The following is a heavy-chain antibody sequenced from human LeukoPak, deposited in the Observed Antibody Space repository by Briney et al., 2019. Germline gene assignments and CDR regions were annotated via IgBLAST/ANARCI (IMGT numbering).Heavy chain of an antibody. CDR3: ARVGRILDWFDP. Sequence: SETLSLTCTVSGGSISSYYWNWIRQPPGKGLEWIGYIYYSGSTNYNPSLKSRVTISVDTSKNQFSLKLSSVTAADTAVYYCARVGRILDWFDPWGQGTLVTVSS. CDR1: GGSISSYY. CDR2: IYYSGST. V-gene: IGHV4-59*01. D-gene: IGHD2-15*01. J-gene: IGHJ5*02.